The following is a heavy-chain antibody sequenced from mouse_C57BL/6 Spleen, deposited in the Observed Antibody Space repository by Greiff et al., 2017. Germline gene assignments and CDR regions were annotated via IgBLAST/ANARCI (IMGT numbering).Heavy chain of an antibody. CDR3: AGFYDCDVYYAMDY. CDR2: IYPRSGNT. J-gene: IGHJ4*01. D-gene: IGHD2-4*01. CDR1: GYTFTSYG. Sequence: VKLQQSGAELARPGASVKLSCKASGYTFTSYGISWVKQRTGQGLEWIGEIYPRSGNTYYNEKFKGKATLTADKSSSTAYMELRSLTSEDSAVXYCAGFYDCDVYYAMDYWGQGTSVTVSS. V-gene: IGHV1-81*01.